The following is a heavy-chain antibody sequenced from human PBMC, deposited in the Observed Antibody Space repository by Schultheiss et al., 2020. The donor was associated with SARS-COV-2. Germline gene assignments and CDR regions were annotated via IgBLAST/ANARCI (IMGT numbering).Heavy chain of an antibody. CDR2: ISWNSGSI. V-gene: IGHV3-9*01. CDR1: GFTFDDYA. D-gene: IGHD4-11*01. Sequence: SLRLSCAASGFTFDDYAMHWVRQAPGKGLEWVSGISWNSGSIGYADSVKGRFTISRDNAKNSLYLQMNSLRAEDTALYYCARDLGTVTFDYWGQGTLVTVSS. CDR3: ARDLGTVTFDY. J-gene: IGHJ4*02.